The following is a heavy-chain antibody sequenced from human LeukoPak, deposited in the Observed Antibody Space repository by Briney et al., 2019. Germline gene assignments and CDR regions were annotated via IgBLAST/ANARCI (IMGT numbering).Heavy chain of an antibody. Sequence: GGSLRLSCAASGFTFSSYAMNWARQPPGKGLEWVSTTTTSGGGTYYADSVKGRFTISRDNAKNTLYLQMNSLRAEDTALYYCVKALGSCSGATCSYFAYWGQGALVTVSS. CDR1: GFTFSSYA. J-gene: IGHJ4*02. D-gene: IGHD2-15*01. CDR3: VKALGSCSGATCSYFAY. V-gene: IGHV3-23*01. CDR2: TTTSGGGT.